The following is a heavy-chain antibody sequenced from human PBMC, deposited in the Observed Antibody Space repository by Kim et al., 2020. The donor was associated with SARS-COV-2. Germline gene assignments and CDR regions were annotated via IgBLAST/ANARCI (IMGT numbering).Heavy chain of an antibody. J-gene: IGHJ4*02. D-gene: IGHD2-2*02. V-gene: IGHV1-2*02. Sequence: GGQNYAQKFQGRVTMPRDTSISAAFMELRRLRSDETAVYYCARGRYPLDYWGQGTLVTVSS. CDR3: ARGRYPLDY. CDR2: GGQ.